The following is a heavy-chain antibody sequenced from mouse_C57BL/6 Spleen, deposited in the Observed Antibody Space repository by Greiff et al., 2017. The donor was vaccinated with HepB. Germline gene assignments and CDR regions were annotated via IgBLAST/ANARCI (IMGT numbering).Heavy chain of an antibody. J-gene: IGHJ3*01. CDR1: GYTFTSYG. V-gene: IGHV1-81*01. D-gene: IGHD2-3*01. CDR2: IYPRSGNT. CDR3: ARVGAYDGYYWFAY. Sequence: VQLQQSGAELARPGASVKLSCKASGYTFTSYGISWVKQRTGQGLEWIGEIYPRSGNTYYNEKFKGKATLTADKSSSTAYMALRSLPSEDSAVYFCARVGAYDGYYWFAYWGQGTLVTVSA.